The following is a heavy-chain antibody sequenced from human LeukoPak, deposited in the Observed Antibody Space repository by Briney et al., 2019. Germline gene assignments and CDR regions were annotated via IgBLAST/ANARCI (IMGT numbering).Heavy chain of an antibody. CDR1: GFTFDDYG. J-gene: IGHJ4*02. Sequence: PGGSLRLSCAASGFTFDDYGMSWVRQAPGKGPEWVSGINWNGGSTGYADSVKGRFTISRDNAKNSLYLQMNSLRAEDTALYYCARVTAYYDSSGYSGYYYFDYWGQGTLVTVSS. CDR2: INWNGGST. CDR3: ARVTAYYDSSGYSGYYYFDY. D-gene: IGHD3-22*01. V-gene: IGHV3-20*04.